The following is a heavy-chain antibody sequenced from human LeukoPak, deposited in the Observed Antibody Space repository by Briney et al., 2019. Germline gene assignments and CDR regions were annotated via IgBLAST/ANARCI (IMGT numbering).Heavy chain of an antibody. Sequence: ASVKVSCKAPGYTFTSYGISWVRQAPGQGLEWMGWISAYNGNTNYAQKLQGRVTMTTDTSTSTAYMELRSLRSDDTAVYYCARISKQQLVSANTFDIWGQGTMVTVSS. CDR1: GYTFTSYG. V-gene: IGHV1-18*01. D-gene: IGHD6-13*01. CDR2: ISAYNGNT. J-gene: IGHJ3*02. CDR3: ARISKQQLVSANTFDI.